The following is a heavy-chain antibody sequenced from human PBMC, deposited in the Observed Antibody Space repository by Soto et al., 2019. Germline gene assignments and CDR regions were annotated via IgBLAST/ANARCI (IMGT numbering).Heavy chain of an antibody. CDR1: GDTFTDYY. J-gene: IGHJ4*02. CDR3: ARGGHVVVVTAALDY. V-gene: IGHV1-46*04. D-gene: IGHD2-21*02. Sequence: QVQLVQSGAEVKKPGASVKVSCKASGDTFTDYYIHWVRQAPGQGLEWMGTVNPSGGHTTYAQHLRGRVTXTXXXSXXTLYMELTSLTSEDTAVYYCARGGHVVVVTAALDYWGQGTLVTVSS. CDR2: VNPSGGHT.